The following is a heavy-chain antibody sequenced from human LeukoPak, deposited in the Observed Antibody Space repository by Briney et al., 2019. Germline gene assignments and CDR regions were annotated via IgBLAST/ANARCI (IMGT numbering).Heavy chain of an antibody. CDR3: GKEGRGRSNRYFQH. CDR1: GFPFSSYA. V-gene: IGHV3-23*01. J-gene: IGHJ1*01. CDR2: ISDTGTSGAYT. Sequence: GGSLRLSRAASGFPFSSYAMNWVRQAPGKGLEWVSVISDTGTSGAYTYIADSVKGRFTISRDNSRTTLYLQMNSLRAEDTAVYYCGKEGRGRSNRYFQHWGQGTLVTVSS. D-gene: IGHD2-15*01.